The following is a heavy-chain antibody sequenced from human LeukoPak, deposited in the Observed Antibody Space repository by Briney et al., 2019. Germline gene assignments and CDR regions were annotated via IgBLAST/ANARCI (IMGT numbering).Heavy chain of an antibody. J-gene: IGHJ6*04. D-gene: IGHD3-16*01. CDR1: VFTFSSSW. CDR2: ITRDGSST. CDR3: ARDPRYESWSTFWGGMDV. V-gene: IGHV3-74*01. Sequence: PGGSLRLSCAASVFTFSSSWMHWVRQAPGKGLVWVSRITRDGSSTTYADSVKGRFTTSRDNAKNTLYLQMDSLRDDDTAVYYCARDPRYESWSTFWGGMDVWVNGTTVIVSS.